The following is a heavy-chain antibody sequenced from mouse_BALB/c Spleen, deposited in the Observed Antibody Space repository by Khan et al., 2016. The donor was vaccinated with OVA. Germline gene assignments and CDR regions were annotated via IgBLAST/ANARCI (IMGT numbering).Heavy chain of an antibody. CDR2: VSTGGSYT. CDR3: TRLAYYYDSEGFAY. V-gene: IGHV5-6*01. CDR1: GFTFSTYG. Sequence: EVQVVESGGDLVKPGGSLKLSCAASGFTFSTYGMSWVRQAPDKRLEWVATVSTGGSYTFYPDSVKGRFTISRDNVKNTLYLQMSGLRSEDTAMFYCTRLAYYYDSEGFAYWGQGTLVTVSA. J-gene: IGHJ3*01. D-gene: IGHD1-1*01.